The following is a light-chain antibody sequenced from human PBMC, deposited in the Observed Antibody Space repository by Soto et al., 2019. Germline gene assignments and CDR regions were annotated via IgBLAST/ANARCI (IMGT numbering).Light chain of an antibody. CDR2: GGS. V-gene: IGKV3-20*01. CDR3: QQFDSSRVYS. Sequence: EIVLTQSPATLSLSPGERATLSCRASQSVTSTYLAWYQQKPGQSPRLIIYGGSTRASGFPDRFSGGGSGTDFTLTISRLEPEDSAVYYCHCQQFDSSRVYSFGQGTKLEI. CDR1: QSVTSTY. J-gene: IGKJ2*03.